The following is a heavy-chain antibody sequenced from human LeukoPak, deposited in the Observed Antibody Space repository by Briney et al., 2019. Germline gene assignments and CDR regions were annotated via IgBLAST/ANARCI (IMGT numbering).Heavy chain of an antibody. CDR2: ISAYNGNT. CDR3: ARSYSSSWYAYYFDY. Sequence: ASVKVSCKASGYTFTSYGISWVRQAPGQGLEWMGWISAYNGNTNYAQKLQGRVTMTTDISTSTAYMELRSLRSDDTAVYYCARSYSSSWYAYYFDYWGYGTLVTVSS. D-gene: IGHD6-13*01. V-gene: IGHV1-18*01. J-gene: IGHJ4*01. CDR1: GYTFTSYG.